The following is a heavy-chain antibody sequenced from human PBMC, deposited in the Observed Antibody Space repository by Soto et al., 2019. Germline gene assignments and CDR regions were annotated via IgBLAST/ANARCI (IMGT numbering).Heavy chain of an antibody. CDR3: ARGSGGYCSSTSCYSDDY. CDR1: GGSISSGGYY. CDR2: IYYSGST. D-gene: IGHD2-2*01. Sequence: SETLSLTCTVSGGSISSGGYYWSWIRQHPGKGLEWIGYIYYSGSTYYNPSLKSRVTISVDTSKNQFSLKLSSVTAADTAVYYCARGSGGYCSSTSCYSDDYWGQGTLVTVSS. J-gene: IGHJ4*02. V-gene: IGHV4-31*03.